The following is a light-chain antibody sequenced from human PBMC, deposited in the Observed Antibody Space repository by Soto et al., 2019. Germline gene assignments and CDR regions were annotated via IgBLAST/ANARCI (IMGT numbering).Light chain of an antibody. V-gene: IGKV3-20*01. CDR1: QSVNSNF. CDR2: AAS. CDR3: QQYGSSPIT. J-gene: IGKJ5*01. Sequence: EVLLTQSPGSLSLSPGERSTLSCRSSQSVNSNFLGWYQQTPGQPPRLLIYAASGRATGIPDRFSGSGSGTDFTLTITRLEPEGSAVYCCQQYGSSPITFGQGTRLEIK.